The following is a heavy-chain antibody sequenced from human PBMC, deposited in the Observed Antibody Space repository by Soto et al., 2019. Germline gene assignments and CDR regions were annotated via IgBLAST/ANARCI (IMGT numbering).Heavy chain of an antibody. CDR1: CGSFSGYY. D-gene: IGHD6-13*01. V-gene: IGHV4-34*01. Sequence: TSETLSLTCAVYCGSFSGYYWSWIRQPPGKGLEWIGEINHSGSTNYNPSLKCRVTISVDTSKNQFSLKLSSVTAADTAVYYCARGPRAAAGTLWYYYYGMDVWGQGTTVTVSS. J-gene: IGHJ6*02. CDR2: INHSGST. CDR3: ARGPRAAAGTLWYYYYGMDV.